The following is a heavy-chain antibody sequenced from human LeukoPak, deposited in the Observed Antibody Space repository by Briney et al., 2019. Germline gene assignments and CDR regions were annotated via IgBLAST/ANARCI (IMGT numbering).Heavy chain of an antibody. Sequence: LSENLSFNIAVPGGAISSSGYYWSCIRQHPGKGLEWIGYIYYSGSTYYNPSLKSRVTISVDTSKNQFSLKLSSVTAADTAVYYCARDPADYYYYMDVWCKGTTVTVSS. CDR1: GGAISSSGYY. J-gene: IGHJ6*03. CDR2: IYYSGST. D-gene: IGHD6-25*01. CDR3: ARDPADYYYYMDV. V-gene: IGHV4-31*11.